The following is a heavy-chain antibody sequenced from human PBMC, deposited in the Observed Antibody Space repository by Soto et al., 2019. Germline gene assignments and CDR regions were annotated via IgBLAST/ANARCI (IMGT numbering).Heavy chain of an antibody. V-gene: IGHV1-69*13. CDR1: GVTFSSYA. CDR3: ARDRGGLVATTLYYFDY. J-gene: IGHJ4*02. CDR2: IIPIFGTA. D-gene: IGHD5-12*01. Sequence: SVKVSCKASGVTFSSYAISWVRQAPGQGLEWMGGIIPIFGTANYAQKFQGRVTITADESTSTAYMELSSLRSEDTAVYYCARDRGGLVATTLYYFDYWGQGTLVTV.